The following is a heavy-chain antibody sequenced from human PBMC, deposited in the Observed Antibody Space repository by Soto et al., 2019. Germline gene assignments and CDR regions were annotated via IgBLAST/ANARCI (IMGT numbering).Heavy chain of an antibody. CDR2: INPDGGST. CDR3: ARDPRSWNYEGFWDS. CDR1: GYSFIDHY. D-gene: IGHD3-16*01. V-gene: IGHV1-46*01. Sequence: QVQLVQSGAEAKKPGASVKISCKASGYSFIDHYIHWVRQAPGQGLEWMGVINPDGGSTSYAQKVQGRVSVTADTSTSTVYMDLTSLTLEDTAVYYCARDPRSWNYEGFWDSWGQGTLVTVST. J-gene: IGHJ5*01.